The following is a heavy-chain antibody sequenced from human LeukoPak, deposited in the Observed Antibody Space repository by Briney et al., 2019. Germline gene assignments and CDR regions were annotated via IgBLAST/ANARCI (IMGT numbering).Heavy chain of an antibody. CDR1: GFTFSSYA. Sequence: GGSLGLSCSASGFTFSSYAMHWVRQAPGKGLEYVSAISSNGGSTYYADSVKGRFTISRDNSKNTLYLQMSSLRAEDTAVYYCVKERCSGGSCPHDYWGQGTLVTVSS. CDR2: ISSNGGST. D-gene: IGHD2-15*01. V-gene: IGHV3-64D*06. J-gene: IGHJ4*02. CDR3: VKERCSGGSCPHDY.